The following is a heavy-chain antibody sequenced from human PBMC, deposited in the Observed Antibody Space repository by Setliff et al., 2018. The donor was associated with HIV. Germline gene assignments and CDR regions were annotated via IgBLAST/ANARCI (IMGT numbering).Heavy chain of an antibody. J-gene: IGHJ4*02. CDR3: ARVWLYYYGSGPEAPFDY. D-gene: IGHD3-10*01. CDR2: INPNSGGT. CDR1: GYPFSGYY. Sequence: KVSCKASGYPFSGYYMHWVRQAPGQGLEWMGRINPNSGGTNYAQKFQGRVTMTRDTSISTAYMELSRLRSDDTAVYYCARVWLYYYGSGPEAPFDYWGQGTLVTVSS. V-gene: IGHV1-2*06.